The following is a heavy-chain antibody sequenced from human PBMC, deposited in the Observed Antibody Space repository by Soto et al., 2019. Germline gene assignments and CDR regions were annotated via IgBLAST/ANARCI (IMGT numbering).Heavy chain of an antibody. CDR1: EFTFSNYS. V-gene: IGHV3-21*01. CDR3: ARDPTYGDYAILMDV. CDR2: ISSSSSYI. D-gene: IGHD4-17*01. J-gene: IGHJ6*03. Sequence: TGRLMRLCCAASEFTFSNYSVNWVLQAPGKGLEWVSSISSSSSYIYYADSVKGRFTISRDNAKNSLYLQMNSLRAEDTAVYYCARDPTYGDYAILMDVWGKGTTVTVS.